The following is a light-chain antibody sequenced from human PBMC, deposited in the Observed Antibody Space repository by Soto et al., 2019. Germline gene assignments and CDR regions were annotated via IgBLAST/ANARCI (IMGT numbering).Light chain of an antibody. Sequence: IQMTQSPSSLSASVGDGVTLTCRASHTIATYLNWYQQKPGQVPEVLIYGASRLHVGVPSRFTGSGYGTDFTLTISSLEPEDFAVYFCQQSGSSPWTFGHGTKVEIK. CDR1: HTIATY. V-gene: IGKV1-39*01. CDR2: GAS. CDR3: QQSGSSPWT. J-gene: IGKJ1*01.